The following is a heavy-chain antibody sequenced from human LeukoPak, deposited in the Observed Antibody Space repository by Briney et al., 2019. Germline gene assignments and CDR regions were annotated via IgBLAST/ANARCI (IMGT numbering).Heavy chain of an antibody. Sequence: GGSLRHSCAASGFTFSSYWMSWVRQAPGKGLEWVANIKKDGSETYYVDSVKGRFTISRDNAKNSLYLQMNSLRAEDTAVYYCARESYSNYGNYFDYWGQGTLVTVSS. D-gene: IGHD4-11*01. J-gene: IGHJ4*02. CDR1: GFTFSSYW. CDR3: ARESYSNYGNYFDY. V-gene: IGHV3-7*01. CDR2: IKKDGSET.